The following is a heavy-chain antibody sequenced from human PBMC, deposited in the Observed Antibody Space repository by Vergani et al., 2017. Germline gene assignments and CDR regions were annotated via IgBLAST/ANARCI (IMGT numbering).Heavy chain of an antibody. CDR2: MNPSSGNT. J-gene: IGHJ4*02. CDR1: GYTFTSDD. V-gene: IGHV1-8*03. D-gene: IGHD2-8*01. CDR3: VRARRYCTYDHCPRYYFDL. Sequence: QVQLVQSGAEVKKPGASVKVSCKASGYTFTSDDINWVRQATGQGLEWMGWMNPSSGNTGYAQNLQGRLTITRDTSVNTAYMELSSLTSEDMAVYYCVRARRYCTYDHCPRYYFDLWGQGTLVTVSS.